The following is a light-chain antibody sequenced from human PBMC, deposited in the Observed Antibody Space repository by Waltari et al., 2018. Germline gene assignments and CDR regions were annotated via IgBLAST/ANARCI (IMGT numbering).Light chain of an antibody. Sequence: DIQMTQSPSSLSASVGDRVTMTCRASQSISNYLNWYQQRPEKAPNLLIYAASSLQSGVPSKFSGSGSGTDFTLTISSLQREDFATYYCQQSYSTPLTFGGGTKVEIK. CDR1: QSISNY. V-gene: IGKV1-39*01. J-gene: IGKJ4*01. CDR2: AAS. CDR3: QQSYSTPLT.